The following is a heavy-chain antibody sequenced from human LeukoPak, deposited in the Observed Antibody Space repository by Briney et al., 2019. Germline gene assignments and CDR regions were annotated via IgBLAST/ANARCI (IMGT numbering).Heavy chain of an antibody. CDR1: GYTFTIYG. CDR2: ISAYNGNT. V-gene: IGHV1-18*01. Sequence: ASVKVSCKASGYTFTIYGISWVRQAPGQGLEWMGWISAYNGNTNYAQKLQGRVTMTTDTSTSTAYMELRSLRSDDTAVYYCARGAPHRDYDFWSGYYRGNWFDPWGQGTLVTVSS. CDR3: ARGAPHRDYDFWSGYYRGNWFDP. J-gene: IGHJ5*02. D-gene: IGHD3-3*01.